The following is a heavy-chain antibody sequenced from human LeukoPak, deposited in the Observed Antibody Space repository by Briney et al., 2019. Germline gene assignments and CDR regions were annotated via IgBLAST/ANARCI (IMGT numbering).Heavy chain of an antibody. CDR3: ARGAVDTAMGDFDY. V-gene: IGHV1-2*02. CDR2: INPNSGGT. D-gene: IGHD5-18*01. CDR1: GYTFTGYY. Sequence: ASVKVSCKASGYTFTGYYMHWVRQAPGQGLEWMGWINPNSGGTNYAQKLQGRVTMTTDTSTSTAYMELRSLRSDDTAVYYCARGAVDTAMGDFDYWGQGTLVTVSS. J-gene: IGHJ4*02.